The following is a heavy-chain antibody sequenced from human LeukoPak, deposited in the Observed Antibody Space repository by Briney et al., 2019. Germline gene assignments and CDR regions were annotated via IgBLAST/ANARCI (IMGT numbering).Heavy chain of an antibody. CDR3: ARGPYRYGSGSYDY. Sequence: SETLSLTCAVYGGSFSGYYWSWIRQPPGKGLEWIGEINHSGSTNYNPSLKSRVTISVDTSKNQFSLKLSSVTAADTAVYYCARGPYRYGSGSYDYWGQGTLVTVSS. CDR1: GGSFSGYY. V-gene: IGHV4-34*01. D-gene: IGHD3-10*01. CDR2: INHSGST. J-gene: IGHJ4*02.